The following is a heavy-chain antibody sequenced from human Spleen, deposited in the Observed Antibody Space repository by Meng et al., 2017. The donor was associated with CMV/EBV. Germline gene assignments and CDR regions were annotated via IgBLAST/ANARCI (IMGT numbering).Heavy chain of an antibody. J-gene: IGHJ6*02. D-gene: IGHD3-3*01. CDR3: ARDPIYYDFRSGYQNYYYGMDV. CDR1: GFTFSDYW. Sequence: GESLKISCVASGFTFSDYWMNWVRQAPGKGLEWVANIKQDGSEKYHVDSVKGRFTISRDNAKNTLYLQMNSMRAEDTAVYYCARDPIYYDFRSGYQNYYYGMDVWGQGTTVTVSS. CDR2: IKQDGSEK. V-gene: IGHV3-7*01.